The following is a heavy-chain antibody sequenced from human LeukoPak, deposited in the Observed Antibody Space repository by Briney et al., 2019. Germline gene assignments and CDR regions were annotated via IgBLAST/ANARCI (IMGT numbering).Heavy chain of an antibody. V-gene: IGHV3-21*01. CDR2: ISSSSSYI. J-gene: IGHJ2*01. CDR3: ARAAYSSTWYSRYFDL. D-gene: IGHD6-13*01. Sequence: GGSLRLSCAVSGFTFSSYDMSWVRQAPGKGLEWVSSISSSSSYIYYADSVKGRFTISRDNAKNSLYLQMNSLRAGDTAVYYCARAAYSSTWYSRYFDLWGRGTLVTVSS. CDR1: GFTFSSYD.